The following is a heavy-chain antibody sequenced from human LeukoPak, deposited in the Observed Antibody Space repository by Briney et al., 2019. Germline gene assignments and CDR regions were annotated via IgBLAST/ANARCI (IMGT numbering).Heavy chain of an antibody. CDR3: GRKKGIVVVVAARYYYYYYMDV. Sequence: RSSETLSLTCAVYGGSFSGYYWSWIRQPPGKGLEWIGEINHSGSTNYNPYLKSRVTISVDPSKNQFYLKLSHVTAADAAVYYCGRKKGIVVVVAARYYYYYYMDVWGKGTTVSVSS. CDR1: GGSFSGYY. J-gene: IGHJ6*03. D-gene: IGHD2-15*01. CDR2: INHSGST. V-gene: IGHV4-34*01.